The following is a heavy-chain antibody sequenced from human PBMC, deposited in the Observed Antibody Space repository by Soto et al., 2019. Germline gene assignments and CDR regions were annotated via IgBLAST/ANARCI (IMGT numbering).Heavy chain of an antibody. J-gene: IGHJ5*02. V-gene: IGHV3-7*01. D-gene: IGHD2-15*01. CDR3: ARENSGSTNWFHP. CDR2: IKQDGSEK. CDR1: GYTFSSYW. Sequence: GGTLRLTCAASGYTFSSYWICWGRLAPGPGLERVANIKQDGSEKYYVDSVKGRFTISRDNAKNSLYLQMNSLRAEDTAVYYCARENSGSTNWFHPWGQGTLVTVSS.